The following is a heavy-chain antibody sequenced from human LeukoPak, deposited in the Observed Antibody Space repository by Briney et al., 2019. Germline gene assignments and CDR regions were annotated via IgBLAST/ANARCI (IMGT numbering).Heavy chain of an antibody. D-gene: IGHD2-2*01. Sequence: PSETLSLTCAVYGGSFSGYYWSWIRQPPGKGLEWIGEINHSGSTNYNPSLKSRVTISVDTSKNQFSLKLSSVTAADTAVYYCARGRNQLKYQLLRLKRYFDYWGQGTLATVSS. CDR2: INHSGST. CDR1: GGSFSGYY. V-gene: IGHV4-34*01. J-gene: IGHJ4*02. CDR3: ARGRNQLKYQLLRLKRYFDY.